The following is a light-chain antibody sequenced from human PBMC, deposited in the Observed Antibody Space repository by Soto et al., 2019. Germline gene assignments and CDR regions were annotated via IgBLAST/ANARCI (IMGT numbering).Light chain of an antibody. J-gene: IGLJ1*01. CDR1: SSDVGSYNL. Sequence: QSVLTQPASVSGSPGQWITISCTGTSSDVGSYNLVSWYQQHPGKAPKLMIYEGSKRPSGVSNRFSGSKSGNTASLTISGLQAEDEADYYCCSYAGSSTSPYVFGTGTKLTVL. V-gene: IGLV2-23*01. CDR2: EGS. CDR3: CSYAGSSTSPYV.